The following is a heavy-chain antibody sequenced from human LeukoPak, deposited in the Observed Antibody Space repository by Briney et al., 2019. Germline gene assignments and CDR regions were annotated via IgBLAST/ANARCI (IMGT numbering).Heavy chain of an antibody. V-gene: IGHV4-61*02. CDR3: ARGGLLLRFGELLSHAFDI. CDR1: GGSISSGSYY. D-gene: IGHD3-10*01. J-gene: IGHJ3*02. CDR2: IYTSGST. Sequence: SETLSLTCTVSGGSISSGSYYWSWIRQPAGKGLEWIGRIYTSGSTNYNPSLRSRVTISVDTSKNQFSLKLSSVTAADTAVYYCARGGLLLRFGELLSHAFDIWGQGTMVTVSS.